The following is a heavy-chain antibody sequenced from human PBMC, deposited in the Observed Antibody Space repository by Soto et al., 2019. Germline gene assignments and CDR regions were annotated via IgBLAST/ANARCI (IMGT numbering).Heavy chain of an antibody. J-gene: IGHJ4*02. D-gene: IGHD1-26*01. V-gene: IGHV3-23*01. CDR3: AKGYFGLFDY. CDR1: GFAFGTYA. CDR2: ISGSGGST. Sequence: PGGSLRLSCVASGFAFGTYAIHWVRQAPGKGLEWVSAISGSGGSTYYADSVKGRFTISRDNSKNTLYLQMNSLRAEDTAVYYCAKGYFGLFDYWGQGTLVTVSS.